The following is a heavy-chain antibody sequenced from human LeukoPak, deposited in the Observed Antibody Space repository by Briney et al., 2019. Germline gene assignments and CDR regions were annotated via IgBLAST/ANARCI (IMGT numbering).Heavy chain of an antibody. Sequence: ASVKVSCKASGYTFTSYDINWVRQATGQGLEWMGWMNPNSGNAGYAQKFQGRVTMTRNTSISTAYMELSSLRSEDTAVYYCARVSSSSYLGSDYWGQGTLVTVSS. CDR3: ARVSSSSYLGSDY. CDR1: GYTFTSYD. V-gene: IGHV1-8*01. CDR2: MNPNSGNA. J-gene: IGHJ4*02. D-gene: IGHD6-13*01.